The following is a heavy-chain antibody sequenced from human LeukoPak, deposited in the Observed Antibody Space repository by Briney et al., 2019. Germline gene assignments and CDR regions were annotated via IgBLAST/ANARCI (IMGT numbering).Heavy chain of an antibody. CDR3: ARGRSTTGTTEIVY. Sequence: SETLSLTCAVYGGSFSGYYWSWIRQPPGKGLEWIGEINHSGSTNYNPSLKSRVTISVDTSKNQFSLKLSSVTAADTAVYYCARGRSTTGTTEIVYWGQGTLVTVSS. CDR2: INHSGST. J-gene: IGHJ4*02. D-gene: IGHD1-1*01. CDR1: GGSFSGYY. V-gene: IGHV4-34*01.